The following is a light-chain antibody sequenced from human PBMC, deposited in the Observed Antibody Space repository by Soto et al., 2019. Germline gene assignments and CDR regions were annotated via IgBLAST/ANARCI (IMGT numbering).Light chain of an antibody. CDR1: QSVSSN. CDR2: GAT. CDR3: HQYNKWSQQT. J-gene: IGKJ1*01. Sequence: EIVMTQSPASLSVSPGERATLSCRASQSVSSNLAWYQKKPGQPPRLVIYGATTRATGIPARFSGSGSGTDFTLTISSLQSEDFAVYYCHQYNKWSQQTLGQGTKVDLK. V-gene: IGKV3-15*01.